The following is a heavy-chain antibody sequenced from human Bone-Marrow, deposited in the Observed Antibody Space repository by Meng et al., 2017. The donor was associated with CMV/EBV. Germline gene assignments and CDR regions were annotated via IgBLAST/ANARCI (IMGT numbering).Heavy chain of an antibody. CDR1: GYTFTGYY. Sequence: ASVKVSCKASGYTFTGYYMHWVRQAPGQGLEWMGWINPNSGGTNYAQKFQGRVTMTRDTSISTAYMELSRLRSDDTAVYYCARVNYGSGQYFDFWGQGPLVTVSS. CDR2: INPNSGGT. D-gene: IGHD3-10*01. J-gene: IGHJ4*02. CDR3: ARVNYGSGQYFDF. V-gene: IGHV1-2*02.